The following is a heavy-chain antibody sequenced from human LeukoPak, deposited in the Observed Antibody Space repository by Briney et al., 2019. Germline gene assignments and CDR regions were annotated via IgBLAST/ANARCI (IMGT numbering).Heavy chain of an antibody. V-gene: IGHV1-69*05. Sequence: SVKVSCKASGGTFSSYAISWVRQAPGQGLEWMGRIIPIFGTANYAQKFQGRVTITTDESTSTAYMELSSLRSEETAVYYCARDPGRGSYHYDSSGWLLDYRGQGTLVTVSS. D-gene: IGHD3-22*01. CDR2: IIPIFGTA. CDR1: GGTFSSYA. J-gene: IGHJ4*02. CDR3: ARDPGRGSYHYDSSGWLLDY.